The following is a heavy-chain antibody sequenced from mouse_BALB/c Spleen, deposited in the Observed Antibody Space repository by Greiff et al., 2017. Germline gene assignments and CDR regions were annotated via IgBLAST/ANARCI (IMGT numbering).Heavy chain of an antibody. CDR1: GFTFSSYT. Sequence: VQLKESGGGLVQPGGSLKLSCAASGFTFSSYTMSWVRQTPEKRLEWVAYISNGGGSTYYPDTVKGRFTISRDNAKNTLYLQMSSLKSEDTAMYYCARRADSGYFDYWGQGTTLTVSS. CDR2: ISNGGGST. V-gene: IGHV5-12-2*01. CDR3: ARRADSGYFDY. D-gene: IGHD3-1*01. J-gene: IGHJ2*01.